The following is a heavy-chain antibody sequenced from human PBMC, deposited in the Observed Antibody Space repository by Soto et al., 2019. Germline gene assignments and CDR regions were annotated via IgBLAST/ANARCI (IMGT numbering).Heavy chain of an antibody. J-gene: IGHJ3*01. Sequence: EVQLVESEGGLVQRGGSLRLSCAASGFTFNYYWMHWVRQAPGQGLMWVAHIQNDGSRTTYADSVKGRFTISRDNANNTMYLQMNSLRAEDTAVYYCARGNLGGFDLWGQGTTVTVSS. CDR3: ARGNLGGFDL. CDR1: GFTFNYYW. V-gene: IGHV3-74*01. CDR2: IQNDGSRT. D-gene: IGHD4-4*01.